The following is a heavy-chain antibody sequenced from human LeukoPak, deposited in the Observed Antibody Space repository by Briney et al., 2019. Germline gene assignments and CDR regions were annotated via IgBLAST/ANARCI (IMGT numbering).Heavy chain of an antibody. V-gene: IGHV3-53*01. Sequence: PGGSLRLSCAASGFTVSSSYMSWVRQPPGKGLEWVSGIYSGVTTYYADSVKGRFTISRDNSQNTLYLQMNSLRAEDTAVYYCARDWYSTGYYDHWGQGTLVTVSS. D-gene: IGHD2-8*02. CDR1: GFTVSSSY. CDR2: IYSGVTT. J-gene: IGHJ4*02. CDR3: ARDWYSTGYYDH.